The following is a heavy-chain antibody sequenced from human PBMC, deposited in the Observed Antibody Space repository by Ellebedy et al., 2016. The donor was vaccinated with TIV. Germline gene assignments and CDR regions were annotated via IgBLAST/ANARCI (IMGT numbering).Heavy chain of an antibody. CDR3: TKGYASNH. CDR2: INSDGSST. CDR1: GFTFSSYW. V-gene: IGHV3-74*01. J-gene: IGHJ5*02. Sequence: GESLKISCAASGFTFSSYWMHWVRQAPGKGLGWVSRINSDGSSTSYADSVKGRFTISRDNAKNTLYLQMNSLRAEDTAVYYCTKGYASNHWGQGTVVTVSS. D-gene: IGHD2-2*01.